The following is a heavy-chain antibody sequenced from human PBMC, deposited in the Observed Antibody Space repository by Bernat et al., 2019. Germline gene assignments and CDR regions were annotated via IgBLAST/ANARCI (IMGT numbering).Heavy chain of an antibody. D-gene: IGHD5-18*01. J-gene: IGHJ6*02. Sequence: QVQLQESGPGLVKPSQTLSLTCTVSGGSISSGSYYWSWIRQPAGKGLEWIGRIYTSGSTNYNPSLKSRVTISVDTSKNQFSLKLSSVTAADTAVYYCARVGMSGYSYGYAFYYYYGMDVWGQGTTVTVSS. CDR1: GGSISSGSYY. V-gene: IGHV4-61*02. CDR2: IYTSGST. CDR3: ARVGMSGYSYGYAFYYYYGMDV.